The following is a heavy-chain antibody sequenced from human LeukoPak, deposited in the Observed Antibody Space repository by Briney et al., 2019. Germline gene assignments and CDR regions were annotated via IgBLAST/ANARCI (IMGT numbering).Heavy chain of an antibody. CDR2: LSGSGGST. CDR3: AKLWDRSIAAPIDD. J-gene: IGHJ4*02. D-gene: IGHD6-6*01. V-gene: IGHV3-23*01. CDR1: GFTFSNYA. Sequence: PGGSLRLSCAASGFTFSNYAMSWVRQAPGKGLEWVSGLSGSGGSTYYADSVKGRFTISRDNSKNTLYLQMTSLRAEDTAVYYCAKLWDRSIAAPIDDWGQGTLVTVSS.